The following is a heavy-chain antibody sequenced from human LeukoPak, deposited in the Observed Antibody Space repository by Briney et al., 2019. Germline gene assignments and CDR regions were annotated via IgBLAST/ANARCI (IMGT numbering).Heavy chain of an antibody. V-gene: IGHV4-34*01. CDR2: INHSGST. J-gene: IGHJ5*02. CDR3: ARRYSSGWSPRFDP. D-gene: IGHD6-19*01. Sequence: SETLSLTCAVYGGSFSGYYWSWIRQPPGKGLEWIGEINHSGSTNYNLSLKSRVTISVDTSKNQFSLKLSSVTAADTAVYYCARRYSSGWSPRFDPWGQGTLVTVSS. CDR1: GGSFSGYY.